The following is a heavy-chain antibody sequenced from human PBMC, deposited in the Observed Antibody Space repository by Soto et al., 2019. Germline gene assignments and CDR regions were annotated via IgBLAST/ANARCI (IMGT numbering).Heavy chain of an antibody. Sequence: QVQLVQSGAEVKKPGASVKVSCKASGYTFTSYGITWVRQAPGQGLEWLGWINGYNGNTNYAQKLQGRVTMTTDTSNSTAYMELRSLRSDDTAVYYCARMGDVPYYYYGMDVWGQGTTVTVSS. CDR1: GYTFTSYG. CDR3: ARMGDVPYYYYGMDV. J-gene: IGHJ6*02. D-gene: IGHD3-16*01. V-gene: IGHV1-18*01. CDR2: INGYNGNT.